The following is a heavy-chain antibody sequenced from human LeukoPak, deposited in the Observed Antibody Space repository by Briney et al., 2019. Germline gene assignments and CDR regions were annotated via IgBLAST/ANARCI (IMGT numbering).Heavy chain of an antibody. J-gene: IGHJ2*01. CDR2: ISSTSSYI. CDR3: ARTSSGWAPPQPAWYFDL. V-gene: IGHV3-21*01. CDR1: GFTFSSYT. D-gene: IGHD6-19*01. Sequence: PGGSLRLSCAASGFTFSSYTMNWVRQAPGKWQDWVSYISSTSSYINYADSVKGRFTISRDNAKNSLYLQMNSLRAEDTAVYYCARTSSGWAPPQPAWYFDLWGRGTLVTVSS.